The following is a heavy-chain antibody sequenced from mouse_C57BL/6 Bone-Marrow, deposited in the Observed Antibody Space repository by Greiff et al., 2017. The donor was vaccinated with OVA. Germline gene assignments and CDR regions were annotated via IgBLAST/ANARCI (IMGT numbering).Heavy chain of an antibody. D-gene: IGHD1-1*01. CDR1: GFNIKDDY. CDR2: IDPENGDT. V-gene: IGHV14-4*01. Sequence: EVQLQESGAELVRPGASVKLSCTASGFNIKDDYMHWVKQRPEQGLEWIGWIDPENGDTEYASKFQGKATITAGTSSNTAYLQLSSLTSEDTAVYYCTTWSLYYGSPYFDYWGQGTTLTVSS. J-gene: IGHJ2*01. CDR3: TTWSLYYGSPYFDY.